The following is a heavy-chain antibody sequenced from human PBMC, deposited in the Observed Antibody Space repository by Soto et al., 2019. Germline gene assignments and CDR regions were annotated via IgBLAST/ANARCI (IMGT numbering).Heavy chain of an antibody. J-gene: IGHJ4*02. CDR2: IYYSGST. Sequence: QVQLQESGPGLVKPSQTLSLTCTVSGGSISSGGYSWSWIRQHPGKGLEWIGYIYYSGSTYYNPSLKSRVTKAVGTSKNQFSLKLTSVTAADTAVYYCARGPDSWGQGTLGSVSS. CDR3: ARGPDS. V-gene: IGHV4-31*03. CDR1: GGSISSGGYS.